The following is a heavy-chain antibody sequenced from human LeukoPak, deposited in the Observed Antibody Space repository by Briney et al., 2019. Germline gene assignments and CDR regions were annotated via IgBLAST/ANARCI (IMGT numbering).Heavy chain of an antibody. CDR2: ISGSGGST. CDR3: AKTFYSSGYPIDY. CDR1: EFTFSSYA. Sequence: GGSLRLSCAASEFTFSSYAMSWVRQAPGKGLEWVSAISGSGGSTYYADSVKGRFTISRDNPKNTLYLQMNSLRAEDTAVYYCAKTFYSSGYPIDYWGQGTLVTVSS. V-gene: IGHV3-23*01. D-gene: IGHD3-22*01. J-gene: IGHJ4*02.